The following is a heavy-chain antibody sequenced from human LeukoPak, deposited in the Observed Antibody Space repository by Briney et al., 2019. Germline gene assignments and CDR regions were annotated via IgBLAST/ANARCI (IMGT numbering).Heavy chain of an antibody. J-gene: IGHJ6*02. D-gene: IGHD2-2*01. V-gene: IGHV5-51*01. CDR3: AKSARGYCSSSSCFGYYGMDV. CDR1: GYSFSDYW. CDR2: TYPDDPDT. Sequence: GESLKISCKASGYSFSDYWIGWVRQMPGKGLEWMGMTYPDDPDTRYSPSFQGQVTISADKSINTAFLQWSSLEASDTAMYYCAKSARGYCSSSSCFGYYGMDVWGQGTTVTVSS.